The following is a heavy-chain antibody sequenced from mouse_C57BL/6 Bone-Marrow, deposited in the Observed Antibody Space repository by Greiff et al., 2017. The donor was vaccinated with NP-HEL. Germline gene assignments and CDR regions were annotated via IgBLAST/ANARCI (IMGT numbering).Heavy chain of an antibody. J-gene: IGHJ1*03. CDR3: ARGGSRDWYFDV. CDR1: GYTFTSYW. V-gene: IGHV1-55*01. Sequence: QVQLKQPGAELVKPGASVKMSCKASGYTFTSYWITWVKQRPGQGLEWIGDIYPGSGSTNYNEKFKSKATLTVDTSSSTAYMQLSSLTSEDSAVYYCARGGSRDWYFDVWGTGTTVTVSS. D-gene: IGHD1-1*01. CDR2: IYPGSGST.